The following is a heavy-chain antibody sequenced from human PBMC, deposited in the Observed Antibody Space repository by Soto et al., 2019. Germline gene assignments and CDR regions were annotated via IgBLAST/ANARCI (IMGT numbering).Heavy chain of an antibody. CDR3: ARRRIAAAGWAFDY. V-gene: IGHV1-8*01. CDR2: MNPNSGNT. CDR1: GYTFTSYD. J-gene: IGHJ4*02. Sequence: ASVKVSCKASGYTFTSYDINWVRQATGQGLEWMGWMNPNSGNTGYAQKFQGRVTMTRNTSISTAYMELSSLRSEDTAVYYCARRRIAAAGWAFDYWGQGTLVTVS. D-gene: IGHD6-13*01.